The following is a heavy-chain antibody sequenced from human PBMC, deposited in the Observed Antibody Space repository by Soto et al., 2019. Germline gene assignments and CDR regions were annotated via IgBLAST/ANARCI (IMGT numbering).Heavy chain of an antibody. CDR3: ARDRRYSSSWSSTYYFDY. CDR2: IIPIFGTA. Sequence: SVNVSCKASGGTFSSYAISWVRRAPGEGLEWMGGIIPIFGTANYAQKFQGRVTITADESTSTAYMELSSLRSEDTAVYYCARDRRYSSSWSSTYYFDYWGQGSLVTVSS. J-gene: IGHJ4*02. D-gene: IGHD6-13*01. CDR1: GGTFSSYA. V-gene: IGHV1-69*13.